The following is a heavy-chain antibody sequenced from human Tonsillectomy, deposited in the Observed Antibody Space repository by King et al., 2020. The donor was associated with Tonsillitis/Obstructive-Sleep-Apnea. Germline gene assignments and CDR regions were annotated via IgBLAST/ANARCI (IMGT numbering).Heavy chain of an antibody. Sequence: QLQESGPGLVKPSETLSLTCTVSGGSISSSSYYWGWIRQPPGKGLEWIGSIYYSGSTYYNPSLKSRVTISVDTSKNQFSLKLSSVTAADTAVYYFARLLITGANYYYMDVWGKGTTVTVSS. CDR3: ARLLITGANYYYMDV. V-gene: IGHV4-39*01. D-gene: IGHD7-27*01. CDR1: GGSISSSSYY. CDR2: IYYSGST. J-gene: IGHJ6*03.